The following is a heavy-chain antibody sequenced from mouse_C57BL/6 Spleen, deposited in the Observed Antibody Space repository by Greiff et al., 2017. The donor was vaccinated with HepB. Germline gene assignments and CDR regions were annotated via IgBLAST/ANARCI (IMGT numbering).Heavy chain of an antibody. D-gene: IGHD1-1*01. J-gene: IGHJ2*01. CDR1: GFTFSSYA. CDR2: ISDGGSYT. V-gene: IGHV5-4*01. CDR3: ARDGYGSSLDY. Sequence: DVKLVESGGGLVKPGGSLKLSCAVSGFTFSSYAMSWVRQTPEKRLEWVATISDGGSYTYYPDNVKGRFTISRDNAKNNLYLQMSHLKSEDTAMYYCARDGYGSSLDYWGQGTTRTVSS.